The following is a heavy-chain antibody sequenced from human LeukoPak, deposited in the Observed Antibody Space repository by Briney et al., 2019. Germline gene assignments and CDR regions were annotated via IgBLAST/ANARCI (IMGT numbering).Heavy chain of an antibody. CDR3: ARWGAYASGWYWGPFDF. CDR2: VTFGTT. CDR1: GVSFRRHA. J-gene: IGHJ4*02. D-gene: IGHD6-19*01. V-gene: IGHV1-69*01. Sequence: SVKVTCTGSGVSFRRHAISWVRLPHAQGLGWMGGVTFGTTNYALKFPGRVTITADESTSTAYMELNSLTCEDTAVYYCARWGAYASGWYWGPFDFWGQGTLVTVSS.